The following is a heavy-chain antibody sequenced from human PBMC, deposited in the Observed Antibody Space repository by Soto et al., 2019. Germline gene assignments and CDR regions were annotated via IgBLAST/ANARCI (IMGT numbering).Heavy chain of an antibody. J-gene: IGHJ5*02. CDR3: ARDPVSSSWQWYNWFVP. CDR1: GFTFSSYA. Sequence: GGSLRLSCAASGFTFSSYAMHWVRQAPGKGLEWVAVISYDGSNKYYADSVKGRFTISRDNSKNTLYLQMNSLRAEDTAVYYCARDPVSSSWQWYNWFVPWGQGTLVTVSS. D-gene: IGHD6-13*01. CDR2: ISYDGSNK. V-gene: IGHV3-30-3*01.